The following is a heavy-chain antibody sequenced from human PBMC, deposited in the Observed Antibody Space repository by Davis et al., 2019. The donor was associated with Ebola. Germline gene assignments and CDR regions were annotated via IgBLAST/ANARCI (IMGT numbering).Heavy chain of an antibody. CDR1: GYTFTSYG. J-gene: IGHJ4*02. CDR3: ARALVVGAIDY. V-gene: IGHV1-18*04. Sequence: AASVTVSCKASGYTFTSYGISWVRQAPGQGLEWMGWISSYKGKTNYAQKFQGRVTMTTDTSTSTAYMELRSLRADDTAVYYCARALVVGAIDYWGQGTLVTVSS. CDR2: ISSYKGKT. D-gene: IGHD2-15*01.